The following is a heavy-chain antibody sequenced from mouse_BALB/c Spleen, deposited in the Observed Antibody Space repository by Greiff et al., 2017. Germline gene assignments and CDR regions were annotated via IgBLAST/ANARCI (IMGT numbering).Heavy chain of an antibody. CDR3: ARYGSSYEGYFDY. CDR2: IYYSGTI. J-gene: IGHJ2*01. V-gene: IGHV3-5*02. Sequence: EVKLQESGPGLVKPSQTVSLTCTVTGISITTGNYRWSWIRQFPGNKLEWIGYIYYSGTITYNPSLTSRTTITRDTSKNQFFLEMNSLTAEDTATYYCARYGSSYEGYFDYWGQGTTLTVSS. D-gene: IGHD1-1*01. CDR1: GISITTGNYR.